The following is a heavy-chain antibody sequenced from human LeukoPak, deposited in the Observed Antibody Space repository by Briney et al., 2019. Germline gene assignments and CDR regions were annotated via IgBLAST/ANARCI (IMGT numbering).Heavy chain of an antibody. V-gene: IGHV3-30-3*01. D-gene: IGHD6-19*01. Sequence: PGGSLRLSCAASGFTFSSYAMHWVRQAPGKGLEWEAVISYDGSNKYYADSVKGRFTISRDNSKNTLYLQMNSLRAEDTAVYYCARDKSSGWYLDYWGQGTLVTVSS. CDR1: GFTFSSYA. J-gene: IGHJ4*02. CDR2: ISYDGSNK. CDR3: ARDKSSGWYLDY.